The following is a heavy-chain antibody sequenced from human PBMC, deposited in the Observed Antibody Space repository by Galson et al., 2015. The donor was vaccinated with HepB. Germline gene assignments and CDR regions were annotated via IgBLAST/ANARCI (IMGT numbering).Heavy chain of an antibody. Sequence: PALVKPTQTLTLTCTFSGFSLSISGVGVGWIRQPPGKALEWLALIYWNDDKRYSPSLKSRLTITKDTSKNQVVLTMTNMDPVDTATYYCAHKEVSSWYYDTFDIWGQGTMVTVSS. CDR1: GFSLSISGVG. V-gene: IGHV2-5*01. CDR2: IYWNDDK. CDR3: AHKEVSSWYYDTFDI. J-gene: IGHJ3*02. D-gene: IGHD6-13*01.